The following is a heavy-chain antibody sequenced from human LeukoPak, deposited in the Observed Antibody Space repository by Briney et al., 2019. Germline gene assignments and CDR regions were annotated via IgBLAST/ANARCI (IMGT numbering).Heavy chain of an antibody. CDR1: GFTFSSYA. J-gene: IGHJ4*02. V-gene: IGHV3-23*01. CDR3: AKDSRRIAVAGIDY. D-gene: IGHD6-19*01. CDR2: ISGSGDNT. Sequence: GGSLRLSCAASGFTFSSYAMSWVRQVPGKGLEWGSVISGSGDNTYYADSVKGRFTISRDNSKNTLYLQMNSLRAEDTAVYYCAKDSRRIAVAGIDYWGQGTLVTVSS.